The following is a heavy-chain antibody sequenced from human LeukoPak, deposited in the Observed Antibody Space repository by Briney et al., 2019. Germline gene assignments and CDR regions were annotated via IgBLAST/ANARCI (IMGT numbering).Heavy chain of an antibody. D-gene: IGHD6-13*01. CDR1: GGSISSSSYY. CDR2: IHYSGST. Sequence: SETLSLTCTVSGGSISSSSYYWAWIRQPPGKGLEWIGSIHYSGSTYYNSSLKGRVTISSDMPKNQFSLKLSSVTAADTAVYYCVRVYSSNWSQTYYFDYWGQGTLVTVSS. J-gene: IGHJ4*02. V-gene: IGHV4-39*07. CDR3: VRVYSSNWSQTYYFDY.